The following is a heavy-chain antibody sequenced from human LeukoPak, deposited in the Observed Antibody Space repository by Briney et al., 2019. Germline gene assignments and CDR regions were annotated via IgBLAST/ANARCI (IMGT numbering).Heavy chain of an antibody. J-gene: IGHJ4*02. CDR1: GYTFTSYD. CDR3: ARGEGIESSGWTSFDY. D-gene: IGHD6-19*01. V-gene: IGHV1-18*01. Sequence: GASVKVCCKASGYTFTSYDFSWVRQAPGQGLEWMGWISFYSGNTNYAQKLQGRVTMTPDTPTSTPYMDLRSLRSDDTPVYYCARGEGIESSGWTSFDYWGQGTLLTVSS. CDR2: ISFYSGNT.